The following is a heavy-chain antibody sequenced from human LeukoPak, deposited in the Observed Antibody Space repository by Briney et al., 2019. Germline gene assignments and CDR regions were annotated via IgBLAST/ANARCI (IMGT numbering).Heavy chain of an antibody. J-gene: IGHJ4*02. Sequence: SETLSLTCTVYGGSFSGYYWSWIRQPPGKGLEWIGEINHSGSTNYNPSLKSRVTISVDTSKNLFSLKLSSVTAADTAVYYCAREIELQWFGESDYWGQGTLVTVSS. V-gene: IGHV4-34*01. CDR2: INHSGST. D-gene: IGHD3-10*01. CDR1: GGSFSGYY. CDR3: AREIELQWFGESDY.